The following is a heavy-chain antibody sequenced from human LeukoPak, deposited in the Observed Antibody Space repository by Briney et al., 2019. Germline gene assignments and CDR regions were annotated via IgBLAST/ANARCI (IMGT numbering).Heavy chain of an antibody. J-gene: IGHJ6*02. D-gene: IGHD3-16*01. CDR3: ARGGGLDV. V-gene: IGHV3-74*03. CDR1: GFTFSNYW. Sequence: TGGSLRLSCAASGFTFSNYWIRWVRQAPGKGLVWVSRIDNAGSITTYADSVKGRFTISRDNAKNSLYLQMSNLRAEDTAVYFCARGGGLDVWGQGATVTVSS. CDR2: IDNAGSIT.